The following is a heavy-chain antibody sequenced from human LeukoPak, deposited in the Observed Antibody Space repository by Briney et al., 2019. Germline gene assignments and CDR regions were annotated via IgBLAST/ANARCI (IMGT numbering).Heavy chain of an antibody. CDR2: IDYSGST. V-gene: IGHV4-59*01. Sequence: SETLSLTCTVSGGSITSYYWSWIRQSPGKGLEWIGYIDYSGSTNYNPSLKSRVTISVDTSKNQFSLRLSSVTAAGTAVYYCARVDFSGNYDILTGYHYFDYWGQGTLVTVSS. J-gene: IGHJ4*02. D-gene: IGHD3-9*01. CDR1: GGSITSYY. CDR3: ARVDFSGNYDILTGYHYFDY.